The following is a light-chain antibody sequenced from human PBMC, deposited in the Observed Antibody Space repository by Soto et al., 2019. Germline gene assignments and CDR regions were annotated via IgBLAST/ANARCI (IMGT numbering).Light chain of an antibody. CDR3: RSYAGHRTFYV. CDR2: EGS. J-gene: IGLJ1*01. CDR1: SSDIGSYNH. Sequence: QSVLTQPASGSGSPGQSITVSCTGTSSDIGSYNHVSWYQQHPGKAPKLIIYEGSKRPIGVSNRFYVYKSGYTASLTISGLPAEDEADYFCRSYAGHRTFYVFGYGTKVPV. V-gene: IGLV2-23*01.